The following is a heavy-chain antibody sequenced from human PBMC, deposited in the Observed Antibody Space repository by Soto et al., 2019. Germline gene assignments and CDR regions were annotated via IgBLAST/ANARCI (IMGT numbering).Heavy chain of an antibody. CDR1: GGSISSGGYY. V-gene: IGHV4-31*03. D-gene: IGHD3-10*01. CDR2: IYYSGST. Sequence: QVQLQESGPGLVKPSQTLSLTCTVSGGSISSGGYYWSWIRQHPGKGLEWIGYIYYSGSTYYNPSLQSRVTISVDTSKNQFSLKLSYVTAADTAVYYCARWGGEMAPHAFDIWGQGTMVTVSS. CDR3: ARWGGEMAPHAFDI. J-gene: IGHJ3*02.